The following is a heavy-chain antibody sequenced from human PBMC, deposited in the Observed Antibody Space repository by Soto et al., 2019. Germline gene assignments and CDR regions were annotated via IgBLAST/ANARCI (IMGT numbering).Heavy chain of an antibody. CDR3: ARDGTLYDSSGYYYLY. Sequence: QVQLVQSGAEVKKPGSSVKVSCKASRGTFSSSAISWVRQAPGQGLEWMGGIIPIFGTPNYAQKFQGRVTITADESTRTAYMELSSLRSEDTAVYYCARDGTLYDSSGYYYLYWGQGTLVTVSS. CDR1: RGTFSSSA. J-gene: IGHJ4*02. D-gene: IGHD3-22*01. CDR2: IIPIFGTP. V-gene: IGHV1-69*01.